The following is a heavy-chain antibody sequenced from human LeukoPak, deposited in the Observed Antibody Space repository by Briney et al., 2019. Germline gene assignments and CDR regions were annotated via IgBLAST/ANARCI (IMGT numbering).Heavy chain of an antibody. Sequence: GGSLRLSCAASGFTFSSYAMSWVRQAPGKGLEWVSAISGSGGSTYYADSVKGRFTTSRDNSKNTLYLQMNSLRAGDTAVYYCAKGVLSSSWPNWFDPWGQGTLVTVSS. CDR1: GFTFSSYA. V-gene: IGHV3-23*01. J-gene: IGHJ5*02. CDR3: AKGVLSSSWPNWFDP. D-gene: IGHD6-13*01. CDR2: ISGSGGST.